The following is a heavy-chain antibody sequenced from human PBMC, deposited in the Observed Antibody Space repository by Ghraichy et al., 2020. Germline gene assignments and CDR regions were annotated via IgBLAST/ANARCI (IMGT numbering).Heavy chain of an antibody. J-gene: IGHJ4*02. V-gene: IGHV3-48*02. CDR1: GFTFSSYS. CDR2: ISSSSSTI. D-gene: IGHD2-15*01. Sequence: GGSLRLSCAASGFTFSSYSMNWVRQAPGKGLEWVSYISSSSSTIYYADSVKGRFTISRDNAKNSLYLQMNSLRDEDTAVYYCARPGYCSGGSCYSGPLDYWGQGTLVTVSS. CDR3: ARPGYCSGGSCYSGPLDY.